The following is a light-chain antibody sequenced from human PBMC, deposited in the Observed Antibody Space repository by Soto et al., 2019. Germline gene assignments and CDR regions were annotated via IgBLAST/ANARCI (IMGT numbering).Light chain of an antibody. J-gene: IGKJ1*01. CDR3: QQYNSYWT. Sequence: EIRMTQSPSTLSESVGDRVTITCGASQSISIWLAWYQQKPGKAPKLLIYKASSLESGVPSRFSGSGSGTEFTLTISSLQPDDFATYYCQQYNSYWTFGQGTKVEIK. CDR2: KAS. CDR1: QSISIW. V-gene: IGKV1-5*03.